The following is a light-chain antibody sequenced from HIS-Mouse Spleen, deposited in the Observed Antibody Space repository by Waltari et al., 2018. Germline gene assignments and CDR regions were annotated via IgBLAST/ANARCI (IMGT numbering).Light chain of an antibody. J-gene: IGLJ2*01. Sequence: QSALTQPRSVSGSPGQSVTISCTGTSSDVGGYNYVSWYQQHPGKAPKLMIYDVSKRPSGVPDRFSGSKSGNTASLTISGLQAEDEADYYCQSYDSSNHVVFGGGTKLTVL. CDR1: SSDVGGYNY. CDR3: QSYDSSNHVV. CDR2: DVS. V-gene: IGLV2-11*01.